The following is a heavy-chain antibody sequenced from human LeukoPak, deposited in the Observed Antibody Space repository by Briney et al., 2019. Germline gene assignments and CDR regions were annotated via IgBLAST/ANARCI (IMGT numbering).Heavy chain of an antibody. V-gene: IGHV3-30*02. Sequence: GGSLRLSCAASRFTFSSYGMHWVRQAPGKGLEWVAYIQYDGSNEQYANSVKGRFSISRDSSKNTLYLQMNSLRAEDTAVYYCAKDRCSNGIGCFYYYMDVWGKGTTVTISS. CDR2: IQYDGSNE. J-gene: IGHJ6*03. CDR3: AKDRCSNGIGCFYYYMDV. D-gene: IGHD2-8*01. CDR1: RFTFSSYG.